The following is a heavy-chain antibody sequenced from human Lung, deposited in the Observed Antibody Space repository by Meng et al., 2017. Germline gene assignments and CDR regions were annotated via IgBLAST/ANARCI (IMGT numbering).Heavy chain of an antibody. CDR3: ARGQKGYFDL. Sequence: QVQLQEWGHGLVKPSQTLALTCTVSGGTISSSNYYWSWIRQPPGKGLEWSGNIYNSGSSYYNPSLKSRITISVDTSKNQFSLKLSSVTAADTAVYYCARGQKGYFDLWGRGTLVTVSS. CDR2: IYNSGSS. J-gene: IGHJ2*01. CDR1: GGTISSSNYY. V-gene: IGHV4-30-4*01.